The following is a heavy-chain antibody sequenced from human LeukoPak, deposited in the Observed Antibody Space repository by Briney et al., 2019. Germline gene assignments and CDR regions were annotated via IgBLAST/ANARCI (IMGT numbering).Heavy chain of an antibody. CDR3: ARDGLVGATYYYYYMDV. CDR1: GFTFSSYS. V-gene: IGHV3-21*01. Sequence: GRSLRLSCAASGFTFSSYSMNWVRQAPGKGLEWVSSISSSSSYIYYADSVKGRFTISRDNAKNSLYLQMNSLRAEDTAVYYCARDGLVGATYYYYYMDVWGKGTTVTVSS. J-gene: IGHJ6*03. CDR2: ISSSSSYI. D-gene: IGHD1-26*01.